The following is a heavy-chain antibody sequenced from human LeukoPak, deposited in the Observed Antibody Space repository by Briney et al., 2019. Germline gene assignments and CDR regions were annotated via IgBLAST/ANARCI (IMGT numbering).Heavy chain of an antibody. CDR2: VSGSGSST. Sequence: GGSLRLSCAASGFTFSSYAMSWVRQAPGKGLEGVSVVSGSGSSTYYADSVKGRFTISRDNPKNTLYLQMNSLRAEDTAVYFCAKAQRTIRQYFYDGMDVWGQGATVTVSS. CDR3: AKAQRTIRQYFYDGMDV. D-gene: IGHD3-9*01. V-gene: IGHV3-23*01. J-gene: IGHJ6*02. CDR1: GFTFSSYA.